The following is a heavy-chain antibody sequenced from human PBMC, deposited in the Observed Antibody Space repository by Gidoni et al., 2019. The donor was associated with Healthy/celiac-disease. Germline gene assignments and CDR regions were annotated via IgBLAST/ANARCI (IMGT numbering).Heavy chain of an antibody. CDR3: ARDRVVVVVAATPVRYYYGMDV. V-gene: IGHV3-21*01. J-gene: IGHJ6*02. Sequence: EVQLVEYGGGLVKPGGSLTLSCAASGSTFSCYSMHWCRQAPGKGLDWVSSISISRSYIYYADSVKGRFTISRDNAKNSLYLQMNSLRAEDTAVYYCARDRVVVVVAATPVRYYYGMDVWGQGTTVTVSS. CDR2: ISISRSYI. D-gene: IGHD2-15*01. CDR1: GSTFSCYS.